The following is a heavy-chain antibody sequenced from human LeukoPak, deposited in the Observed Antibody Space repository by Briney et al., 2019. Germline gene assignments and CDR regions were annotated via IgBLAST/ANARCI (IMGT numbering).Heavy chain of an antibody. CDR3: AKAFTIFGVVAYFDY. Sequence: PGGSLRLSCAASGFTFSSYTMIWVRQPPGKGLEWVSRISGSGGSTYHADSVKGRFTISRDNSKNTLYLQMNSLRVEDSAVYYCAKAFTIFGVVAYFDYWGQGTLVTVSS. J-gene: IGHJ4*02. V-gene: IGHV3-23*01. CDR1: GFTFSSYT. D-gene: IGHD3-3*01. CDR2: ISGSGGST.